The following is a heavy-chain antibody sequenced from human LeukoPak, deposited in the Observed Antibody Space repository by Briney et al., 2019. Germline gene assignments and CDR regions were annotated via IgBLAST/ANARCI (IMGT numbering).Heavy chain of an antibody. D-gene: IGHD3-10*01. J-gene: IGHJ3*02. CDR1: GGSFSGYY. CDR2: INHSGST. Sequence: SETLSLTCAVYGGSFSGYYWSWIRQPPGKGLEWIGEINHSGSTNYNPSLKSRVTISVDTSKNQFSLKLSSVTAADTAVYYCARVGSYGSGSYFYGAFDIWGQGTMVTVSS. V-gene: IGHV4-34*01. CDR3: ARVGSYGSGSYFYGAFDI.